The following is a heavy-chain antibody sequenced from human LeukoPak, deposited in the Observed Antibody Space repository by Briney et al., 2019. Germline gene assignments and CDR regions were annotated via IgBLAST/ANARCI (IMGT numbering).Heavy chain of an antibody. CDR3: ARAQPDSSSRY. D-gene: IGHD6-6*01. Sequence: PSETLSLTCTVSGGSISSSSYYWGWIRQPPGKGLEWIGSIYYSGSTYYNPSLKSRVTISVDTSKNQFSLRLSSVTAADTAVYYCARAQPDSSSRYWGQGTLVTVSS. V-gene: IGHV4-39*01. J-gene: IGHJ4*02. CDR1: GGSISSSSYY. CDR2: IYYSGST.